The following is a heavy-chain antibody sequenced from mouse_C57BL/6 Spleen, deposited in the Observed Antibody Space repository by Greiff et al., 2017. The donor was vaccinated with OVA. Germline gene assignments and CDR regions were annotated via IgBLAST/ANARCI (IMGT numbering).Heavy chain of an antibody. Sequence: VQLQESGAELVRPGTSVKMSCKASGYTFTNYWIGWAKQRPGHGLEWIGDIYPGGGYTNYNEKFKGKATLTADKSSSTAYMQFSSLTSEDSAIYYCARGGDFDYWGQGTTLTVSS. J-gene: IGHJ2*01. CDR2: IYPGGGYT. CDR1: GYTFTNYW. CDR3: ARGGDFDY. V-gene: IGHV1-63*01.